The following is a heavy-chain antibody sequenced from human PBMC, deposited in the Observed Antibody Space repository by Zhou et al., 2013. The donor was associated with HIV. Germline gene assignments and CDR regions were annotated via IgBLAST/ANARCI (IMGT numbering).Heavy chain of an antibody. CDR2: ISVQNGNT. Sequence: QGQLVQSGVEVKKPGASVKVSCKATGYTFSSYGISWVRQAPGQGPEWMGWISVQNGNTNYAQKFQGRVAMTTETSTSTAYMELRSLTSDDTAVYFCARSGQQLLATYYYYYMDVWGKGPRSSS. CDR1: GYTFSSYG. J-gene: IGHJ6*04. CDR3: ARSGQQLLATYYYYYMDV. D-gene: IGHD3-16*01. V-gene: IGHV1-18*01.